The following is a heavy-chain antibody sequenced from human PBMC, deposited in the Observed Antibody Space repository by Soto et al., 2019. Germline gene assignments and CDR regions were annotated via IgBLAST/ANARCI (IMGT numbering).Heavy chain of an antibody. J-gene: IGHJ6*02. D-gene: IGHD3-22*01. V-gene: IGHV3-53*01. CDR3: AREGYYDSSSLLYYGMDV. CDR1: GFTVSSNY. CDR2: IYSGGST. Sequence: GGSLRLSCAASGFTVSSNYMSWVRQAPGKGLEWVSVIYSGGSTYYADSVKGRFTISRDNSKNTLYLQMNSLRAEDTAVYYCAREGYYDSSSLLYYGMDVWGQGTTVTVSS.